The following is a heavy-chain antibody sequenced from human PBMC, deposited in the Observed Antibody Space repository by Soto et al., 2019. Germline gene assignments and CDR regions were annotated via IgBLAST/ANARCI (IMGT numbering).Heavy chain of an antibody. CDR2: ISSSSSTI. D-gene: IGHD6-6*01. Sequence: EVQLVESGGGLVQPGGSLRLSCAASGFTFSSYSMNWVRQAPGKGLEWGSYISSSSSTIYYADSVKGRFTISRDNAKNSLYLQMNSLRAEDTAVYYCAREQLEDAFDIWGQGTMVTVSS. J-gene: IGHJ3*02. CDR3: AREQLEDAFDI. CDR1: GFTFSSYS. V-gene: IGHV3-48*01.